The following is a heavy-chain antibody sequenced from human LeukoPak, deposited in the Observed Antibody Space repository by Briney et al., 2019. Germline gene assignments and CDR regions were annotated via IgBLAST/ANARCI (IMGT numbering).Heavy chain of an antibody. D-gene: IGHD3-22*01. CDR3: ARDRAPQDYYDSSGYYPTSHAFDI. V-gene: IGHV7-4-1*02. CDR1: GYTFTSYA. Sequence: GASVKVSCKASGYTFTSYAMNWVRQAPGQGLEWGGWINTNTGNPTYAQGFTGRFVSSLDTSVSTAYLQISSLKAEDTAVYYCARDRAPQDYYDSSGYYPTSHAFDIWGQGTMVTVSS. J-gene: IGHJ3*02. CDR2: INTNTGNP.